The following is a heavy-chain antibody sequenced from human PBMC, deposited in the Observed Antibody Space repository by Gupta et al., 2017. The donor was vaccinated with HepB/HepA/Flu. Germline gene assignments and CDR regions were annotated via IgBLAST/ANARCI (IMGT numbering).Heavy chain of an antibody. CDR1: GFIFSRYA. CDR2: ISNDGSNK. D-gene: IGHD3-10*01. CDR3: ARDRETYYYGAGSAVDN. V-gene: IGHV3-30-3*01. Sequence: QVQLVESGGGVVQPGRSLRLSCAASGFIFSRYAMHWVRQAPGKGLEWVALISNDGSNKHYADSVKGRFTISRDSSKNTLYLQMNSLRGEDTAIYYCARDRETYYYGAGSAVDNWGQGTLVTVSS. J-gene: IGHJ4*02.